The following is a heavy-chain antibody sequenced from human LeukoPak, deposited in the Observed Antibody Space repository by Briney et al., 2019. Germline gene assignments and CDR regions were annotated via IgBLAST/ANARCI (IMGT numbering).Heavy chain of an antibody. Sequence: SETLSLTCTVSGGSISSSSYYWGWIRQPPGKGLEWIGYIYYSGSTNYNPSLKSRVTISVDTSKNQFSLKLSSVTAADTAVYYCARRGSAGGRCFDAWGQGILVTVSS. CDR2: IYYSGST. D-gene: IGHD6-13*01. J-gene: IGHJ4*02. CDR3: ARRGSAGGRCFDA. CDR1: GGSISSSSYY. V-gene: IGHV4-61*05.